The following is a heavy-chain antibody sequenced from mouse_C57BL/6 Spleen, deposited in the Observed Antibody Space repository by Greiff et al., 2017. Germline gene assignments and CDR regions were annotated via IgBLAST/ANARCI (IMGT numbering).Heavy chain of an antibody. CDR2: IDPSDSET. V-gene: IGHV1-52*01. D-gene: IGHD2-4*01. CDR1: GYTFTSYW. J-gene: IGHJ3*01. CDR3: ARGDYDGSWFAY. Sequence: VQLQQPGAELVRPGSSVKLSCKASGYTFTSYWMHWVKQRPIQGLEWIGNIDPSDSETHYNQKFKDKATLTVDKSSSTAYMQLSSLTSEDSAVYDCARGDYDGSWFAYWGQGTLVTVSA.